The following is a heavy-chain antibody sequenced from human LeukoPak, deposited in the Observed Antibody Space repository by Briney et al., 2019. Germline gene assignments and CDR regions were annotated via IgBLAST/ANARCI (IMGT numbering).Heavy chain of an antibody. Sequence: ASVKVSCKASGGTFSSYAISWVRQAPGQGLEWMGRIIPILGIANYAQKFQGRVTITADKSTSTAYMELSSLRSEDTAVYYCARSSSYGYKCCEYWGNRTLVTVCS. CDR3: ARSSSYGYKCCEY. V-gene: IGHV1-69*04. J-gene: IGHJ4*01. CDR1: GGTFSSYA. CDR2: IIPILGIA. D-gene: IGHD5-24*01.